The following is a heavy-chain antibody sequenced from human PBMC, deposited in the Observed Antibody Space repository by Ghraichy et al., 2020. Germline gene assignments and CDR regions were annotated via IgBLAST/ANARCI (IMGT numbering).Heavy chain of an antibody. V-gene: IGHV4-30-2*01. CDR1: GGSISSGGYS. J-gene: IGHJ3*02. Sequence: LNISCAVSGGSISSGGYSWSWIRQPPGKGLEWIGYIYHSGSTYYNPSLKSRVTISVDRSKNQFSLKLSSVTAADTAVYYCARGYCSGGSCYSGYDAFDIWGQGTMVTVSS. CDR3: ARGYCSGGSCYSGYDAFDI. D-gene: IGHD2-15*01. CDR2: IYHSGST.